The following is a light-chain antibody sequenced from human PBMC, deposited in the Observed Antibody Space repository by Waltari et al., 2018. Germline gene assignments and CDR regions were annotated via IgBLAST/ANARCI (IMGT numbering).Light chain of an antibody. J-gene: IGKJ2*01. CDR2: DAS. CDR1: KDIRKN. CDR3: QHYNNLPYT. Sequence: IESTQAPSSLSASIGDRVTITCRASKDIRKNLSWFQERPGKAPKLLIYDASNLEAGVPSRFSGTGSGTDFSLTISSLQPEDSATYYCQHYNNLPYTFSRGTKLQIK. V-gene: IGKV1-33*01.